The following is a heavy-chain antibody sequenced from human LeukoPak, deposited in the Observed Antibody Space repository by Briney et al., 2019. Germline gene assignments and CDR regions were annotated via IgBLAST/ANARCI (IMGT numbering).Heavy chain of an antibody. J-gene: IGHJ4*02. V-gene: IGHV3-23*01. Sequence: GGSLRLSCAASGFTFSSYAMSWVRQAPGKGLEWVSAITNSGGGTYCADSVKGRFTISRDNSKNTLRLQMNSLRAEDTAVYYCAKDSQLVLDYWGQGTLATVSS. CDR2: ITNSGGGT. CDR1: GFTFSSYA. CDR3: AKDSQLVLDY. D-gene: IGHD6-6*01.